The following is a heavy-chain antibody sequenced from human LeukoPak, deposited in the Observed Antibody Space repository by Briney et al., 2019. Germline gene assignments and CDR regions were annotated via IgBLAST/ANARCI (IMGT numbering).Heavy chain of an antibody. Sequence: PGEPLRLSCAASGFTFTNAWMNWVRQAPGKELEWVGRIKSKSDGGTTDYAAPVNGRFTISRDDSINMVYLQMNSLKTEDTGVYFCVSGDDSWGQGTLVTVSS. CDR1: GFTFTNAW. CDR3: VSGDDS. V-gene: IGHV3-15*01. CDR2: IKSKSDGGTT. J-gene: IGHJ4*02.